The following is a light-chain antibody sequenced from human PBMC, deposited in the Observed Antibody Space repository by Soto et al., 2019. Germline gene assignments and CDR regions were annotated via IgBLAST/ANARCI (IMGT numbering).Light chain of an antibody. J-gene: IGKJ1*01. CDR2: AAS. Sequence: DIKMTQSPSSVSASVGDRVTITCRASQGISSWLAWYQQKPGTAPKLQIYAASTLQSGVPSRFSGSGSGTDFTLTISSLQPEDSATYYCQHLNSYPRTFGHGTKVDIK. V-gene: IGKV1-12*01. CDR3: QHLNSYPRT. CDR1: QGISSW.